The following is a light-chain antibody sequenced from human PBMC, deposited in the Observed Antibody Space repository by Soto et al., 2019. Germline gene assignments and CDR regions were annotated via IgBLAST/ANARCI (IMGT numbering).Light chain of an antibody. J-gene: IGKJ4*01. CDR1: QSVSSSY. V-gene: IGKV3-20*01. CDR2: GAS. Sequence: EIVLTQSPGTLSLSPGERATLSCRASQSVSSSYIAWYQQKPGQAPRLLIYGASSRATGIPDRFSGSGSGTDFTLTISRLEPEDFAVYYCQQYGSSPRALTFGGGTKVEIK. CDR3: QQYGSSPRALT.